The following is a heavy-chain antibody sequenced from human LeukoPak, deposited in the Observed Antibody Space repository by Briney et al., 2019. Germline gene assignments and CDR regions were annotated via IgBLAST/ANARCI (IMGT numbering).Heavy chain of an antibody. CDR1: GGSISSGIYY. CDR3: ARSVGQWLRSNSFDY. CDR2: IYTSGST. J-gene: IGHJ4*02. Sequence: PSQTLSLTCTVSGGSISSGIYYWSWIRQPAGKGLEWIGRIYTSGSTNYNPSLKSRVTISVDTSKNQFSLKLSSVTAADTAVYYCARSVGQWLRSNSFDYWGQGTLVTVSS. V-gene: IGHV4-61*02. D-gene: IGHD5-12*01.